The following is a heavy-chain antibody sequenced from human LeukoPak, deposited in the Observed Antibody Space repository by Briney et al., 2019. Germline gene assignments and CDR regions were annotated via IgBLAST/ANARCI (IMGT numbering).Heavy chain of an antibody. CDR3: AKEPYYDILTGRPRSPLFY. V-gene: IGHV3-23*01. CDR1: GFTFSSYA. Sequence: PGGSLRLSCAASGFTFSSYAMSWVRQAPGKGLEWVSYISSSGSTIYYADSVKGRFTISRDNSKNTLYLQMNSLRAEDTAVYYCAKEPYYDILTGRPRSPLFYWGQGTLVTVSS. CDR2: ISSSGSTI. D-gene: IGHD3-9*01. J-gene: IGHJ4*02.